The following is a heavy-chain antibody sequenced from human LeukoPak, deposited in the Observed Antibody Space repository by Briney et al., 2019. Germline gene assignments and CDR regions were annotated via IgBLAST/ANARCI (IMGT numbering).Heavy chain of an antibody. CDR2: ISAYNGNT. V-gene: IGHV1-18*01. CDR3: ARVSGPRALWKGAGAFDI. CDR1: GYTFTSYG. Sequence: ASVKVSCKASGYTFTSYGISWVRQAPGQGLEWMGWISAYNGNTNYAQKLQGRVTMTTDTSTSTAYMELRSLRSDDTAVYYCARVSGPRALWKGAGAFDIWGQGTMVTVSP. D-gene: IGHD1-1*01. J-gene: IGHJ3*02.